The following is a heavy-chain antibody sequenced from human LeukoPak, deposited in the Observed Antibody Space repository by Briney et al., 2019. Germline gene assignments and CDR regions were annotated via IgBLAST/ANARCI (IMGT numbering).Heavy chain of an antibody. CDR2: IIPIFGTA. D-gene: IGHD2-2*01. Sequence: SVKVSCKASGDTFSSYAISWVRQTPGQGLEWMGGIIPIFGTANYAQKFQGRVTTTADESTSTAYMELSSLRSEDTAVYYCARDPFVVPVTEASYYYMDVWGKGTTVTVSS. CDR1: GDTFSSYA. CDR3: ARDPFVVPVTEASYYYMDV. J-gene: IGHJ6*03. V-gene: IGHV1-69*13.